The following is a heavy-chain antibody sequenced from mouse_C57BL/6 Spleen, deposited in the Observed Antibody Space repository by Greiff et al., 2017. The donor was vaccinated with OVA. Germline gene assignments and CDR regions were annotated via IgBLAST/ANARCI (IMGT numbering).Heavy chain of an antibody. V-gene: IGHV5-16*01. CDR3: ARGGYYGNYWYFDV. J-gene: IGHJ1*03. D-gene: IGHD2-1*01. Sequence: DVHLVESEGGLVQPGSSMKLSCTASGFTFSDYYMAWVRQVPEKGLEWVANINYDGSSTYYLDSLKSRFIISRDNAKDILYLQMSSLKSEDTATYYCARGGYYGNYWYFDVWGTGTTLTVSS. CDR2: INYDGSST. CDR1: GFTFSDYY.